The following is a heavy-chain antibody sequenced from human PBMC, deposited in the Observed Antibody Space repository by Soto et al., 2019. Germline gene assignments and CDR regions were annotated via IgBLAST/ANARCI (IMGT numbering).Heavy chain of an antibody. CDR2: SWHDGRHL. CDR1: GFTLDTYG. D-gene: IGHD1-26*01. V-gene: IGHV3-33*01. J-gene: IGHJ3*01. Sequence: QEQLVESGGGMVQPGGSLRLSCAVSGFTLDTYGMHWVRQAAGQGLEWVAVSWHDGRHLDYADSVRGRFTVFRDDSKNTLFLEMNGLRGDDTAVYYCARDLGACTPGECYSHGFDLWGQGTLVTVSS. CDR3: ARDLGACTPGECYSHGFDL.